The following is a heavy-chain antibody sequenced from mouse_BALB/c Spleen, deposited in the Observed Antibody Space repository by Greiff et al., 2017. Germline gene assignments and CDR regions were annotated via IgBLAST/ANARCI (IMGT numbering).Heavy chain of an antibody. CDR3: ARWDYDAAY. D-gene: IGHD2-4*01. CDR1: GYAFSSYW. J-gene: IGHJ3*01. V-gene: IGHV1-80*01. Sequence: VQLVESGAELVRPGSSVKISCKASGYAFSSYWMNWVKQRPGQGLEWIGQIYPGDGDTNYNGKFKGKATLTADKSSSTAYMQLSSLTSEDSAVYFCARWDYDAAYWGQGTLVTVSA. CDR2: IYPGDGDT.